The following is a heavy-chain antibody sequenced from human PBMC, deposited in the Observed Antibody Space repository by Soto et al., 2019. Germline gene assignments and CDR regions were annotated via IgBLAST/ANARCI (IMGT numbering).Heavy chain of an antibody. Sequence: PSETLSLTCTVSGYSISRGYHWAWIWQPPGKGLEWLGSVHYSGNTYYNPSLKSRLTISVDKSKNQFSLNLSSVTAADTAVYYCARQDRVVAEGRWFDPWGQGTRFTVSS. D-gene: IGHD2-15*01. CDR3: ARQDRVVAEGRWFDP. J-gene: IGHJ5*02. V-gene: IGHV4-38-2*02. CDR2: VHYSGNT. CDR1: GYSISRGYH.